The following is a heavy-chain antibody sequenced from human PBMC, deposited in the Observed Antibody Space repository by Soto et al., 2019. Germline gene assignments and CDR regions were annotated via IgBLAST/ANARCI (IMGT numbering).Heavy chain of an antibody. Sequence: ASVTVSYLASLCSFPSYGISWLGQAAAQGREGMEWISAYNGNTIYAQKFHGRLTITSDTSANTAYMKLNSLTSEDTAMYYSTMSAISPYGGLIGAFDYWGQGNLVTVSS. D-gene: IGHD3-16*02. J-gene: IGHJ4*02. CDR3: TMSAISPYGGLIGAFDY. CDR2: ISAYNGNT. V-gene: IGHV1-18*01. CDR1: LCSFPSYG.